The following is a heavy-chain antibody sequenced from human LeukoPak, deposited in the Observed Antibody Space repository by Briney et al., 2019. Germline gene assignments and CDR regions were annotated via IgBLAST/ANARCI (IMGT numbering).Heavy chain of an antibody. CDR2: IKQDGSEK. J-gene: IGHJ6*02. D-gene: IGHD3-22*01. CDR3: ARDLAYYDSSGYYYDYYYGMDV. CDR1: GFTFSSYW. Sequence: GGSLRLSCAASGFTFSSYWMSWVRQAPGKGLEWVANIKQDGSEKYYVDSVKGRFTISRDNAKNSLYLQMNSLRAEDTAVYYCARDLAYYDSSGYYYDYYYGMDVWGQGTTVTVSS. V-gene: IGHV3-7*01.